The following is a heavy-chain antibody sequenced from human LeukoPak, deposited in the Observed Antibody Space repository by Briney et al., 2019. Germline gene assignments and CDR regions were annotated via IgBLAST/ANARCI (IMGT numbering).Heavy chain of an antibody. Sequence: PGGSLRLSCAASGFTVSSSYMSWVRQAPGKGLEWVSVMYSGGATYYANSVKGRFTISRDYSKNTLNLQINNLGTEDTAVYFCARSVHDTSGYAYWGQGTLVTVSS. D-gene: IGHD3-22*01. CDR2: MYSGGAT. CDR3: ARSVHDTSGYAY. J-gene: IGHJ4*02. CDR1: GFTVSSSY. V-gene: IGHV3-66*02.